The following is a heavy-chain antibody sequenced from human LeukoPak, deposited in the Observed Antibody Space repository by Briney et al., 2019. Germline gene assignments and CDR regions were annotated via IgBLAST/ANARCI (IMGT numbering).Heavy chain of an antibody. J-gene: IGHJ4*02. D-gene: IGHD2-15*01. CDR1: GGSVSSGSYY. CDR3: ARDPGYCSGGTCYHNYFDY. Sequence: SETLSLTCTVSGGSVSSGSYYWSWIRQPPRKGLEWIGYVFYSGNTNYNPSLKSRVTISVDTSKNQFSLKLSSVTAADTAVYYCARDPGYCSGGTCYHNYFDYWGQGTLVTVSS. CDR2: VFYSGNT. V-gene: IGHV4-61*01.